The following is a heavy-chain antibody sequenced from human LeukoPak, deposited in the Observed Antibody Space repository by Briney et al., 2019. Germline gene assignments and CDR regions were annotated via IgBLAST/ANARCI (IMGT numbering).Heavy chain of an antibody. Sequence: ASVKVSCKASGYTFTSYGISWVRQAPGQGLEWMGWISAYSGNTNYVQKFQGRVTMTTDTSTSTAYMELRSLRSDDTAVYYCARDRVGGSYQHDAFDIWGQGTMVTVSS. D-gene: IGHD1-26*01. CDR2: ISAYSGNT. CDR3: ARDRVGGSYQHDAFDI. V-gene: IGHV1-18*01. J-gene: IGHJ3*02. CDR1: GYTFTSYG.